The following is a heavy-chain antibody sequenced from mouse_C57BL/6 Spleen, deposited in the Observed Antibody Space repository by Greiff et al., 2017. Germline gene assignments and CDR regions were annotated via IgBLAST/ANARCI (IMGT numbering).Heavy chain of an antibody. CDR1: GYTFTSYW. CDR3: ARGGYYDYAMDY. CDR2: IHPNSGST. Sequence: QVQLQQPGAELVKPGASVKLSCKASGYTFTSYWMHWVKQRPGQGLEWIGMIHPNSGSTNYNEKFKIKATLTVDKSSSTAYMQLSSLTSEDSAVYYCARGGYYDYAMDYWGQGTSVTVSS. D-gene: IGHD2-3*01. V-gene: IGHV1-64*01. J-gene: IGHJ4*01.